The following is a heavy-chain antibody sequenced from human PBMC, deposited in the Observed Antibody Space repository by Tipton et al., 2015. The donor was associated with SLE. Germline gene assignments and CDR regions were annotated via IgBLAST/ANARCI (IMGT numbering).Heavy chain of an antibody. CDR3: ARGGRGAAASDYFDY. V-gene: IGHV4-59*08. D-gene: IGHD6-13*01. Sequence: TLSLTCTVSGGSIRSHYWSWIRQPPGKGLEWIGYIYYSGSTNYNPSLKSRVTISVDTSKNQFSLKLSSVTAADTAVYYCARGGRGAAASDYFDYWGQGTLVTVSS. J-gene: IGHJ4*02. CDR1: GGSIRSHY. CDR2: IYYSGST.